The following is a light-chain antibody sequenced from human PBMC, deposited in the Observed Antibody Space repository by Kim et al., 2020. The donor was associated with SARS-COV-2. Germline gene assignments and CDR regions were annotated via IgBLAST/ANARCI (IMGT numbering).Light chain of an antibody. Sequence: LSPGESATLSCRARQSVSSYLAWYQQKPGQAPRLLIYDASNRATGIPARFSGSGSGTDFTLTISSLEPEDFAVYYCHHHNNWPRTFGQGTKVDIK. CDR3: HHHNNWPRT. CDR1: QSVSSY. J-gene: IGKJ1*01. CDR2: DAS. V-gene: IGKV3-11*01.